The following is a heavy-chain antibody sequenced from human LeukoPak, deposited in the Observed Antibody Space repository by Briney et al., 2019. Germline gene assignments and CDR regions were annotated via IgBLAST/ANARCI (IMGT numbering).Heavy chain of an antibody. J-gene: IGHJ4*02. Sequence: SETLSLTCTVSAGSISSGSYYWSWIRQPAGKGLEWIGRIYTSGSTNYNPSLKSRVTISVDTSKNQFSLKLSSVTAADTAVYYCAREITYYYDSSGYYYYFDYWGQGTLVTVSS. CDR2: IYTSGST. D-gene: IGHD3-22*01. CDR3: AREITYYYDSSGYYYYFDY. V-gene: IGHV4-61*02. CDR1: AGSISSGSYY.